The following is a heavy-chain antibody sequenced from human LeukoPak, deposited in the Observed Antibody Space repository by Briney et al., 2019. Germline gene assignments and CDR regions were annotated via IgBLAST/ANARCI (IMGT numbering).Heavy chain of an antibody. CDR1: GYTFTCYY. Sequence: ASVKVSCKASGYTFTCYYIHWVRQAPGQGREGVGWINPNSGGTNYAQKFQGRVTMTRDTSISTAYMELSRLRSDDTAVYYCARGGSGSYFSWLDPWGQGTLVTVSS. J-gene: IGHJ5*02. CDR3: ARGGSGSYFSWLDP. CDR2: INPNSGGT. V-gene: IGHV1-2*02. D-gene: IGHD3-10*01.